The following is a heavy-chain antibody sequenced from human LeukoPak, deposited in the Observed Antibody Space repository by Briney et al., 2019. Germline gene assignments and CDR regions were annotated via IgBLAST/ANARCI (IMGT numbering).Heavy chain of an antibody. CDR3: ARWAQGMDV. J-gene: IGHJ6*02. CDR1: GGSISSYY. CDR2: IYYGGST. Sequence: SETLPLTCTVSGGSISSYYWSWIRQPPGKGLEWIGYIYYGGSTNYNPSLKSRVTISVDTSKNQFSLKLSSVTAADTAVYYCARWAQGMDVWGQGTTVTVSS. V-gene: IGHV4-59*01.